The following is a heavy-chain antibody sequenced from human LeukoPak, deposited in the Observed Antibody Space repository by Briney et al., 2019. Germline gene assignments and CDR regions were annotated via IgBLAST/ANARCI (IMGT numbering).Heavy chain of an antibody. J-gene: IGHJ4*02. V-gene: IGHV4-38-2*01. CDR1: GYSISSGYY. CDR3: ARLGIQLWFGETCDY. Sequence: SETLSLTCVVSGYSISSGYYCGWIRQPPGKGLEWIGSIYHSGSTYYNPSLKSRVTISVDTSKNQFSLKLSSVTAADTAVYYCARLGIQLWFGETCDYWGQGTLVTVSS. D-gene: IGHD5-18*01. CDR2: IYHSGST.